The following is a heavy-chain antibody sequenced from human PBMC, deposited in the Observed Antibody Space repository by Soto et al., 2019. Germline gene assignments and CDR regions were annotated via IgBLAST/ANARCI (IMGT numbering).Heavy chain of an antibody. CDR2: IYGTGNT. D-gene: IGHD6-19*01. Sequence: QLQLQESGPGLVKPSETLSLSCTVSGGSISSSFYWGWIRQPPGKGLEGIGSIYGTGNTYYNPSLKGRATISADTSKNQFFLNLISVTAADTAVYYCRSSSRYSTDVWGQGAKVTVSS. CDR1: GGSISSSFY. CDR3: RSSSRYSTDV. J-gene: IGHJ6*02. V-gene: IGHV4-39*01.